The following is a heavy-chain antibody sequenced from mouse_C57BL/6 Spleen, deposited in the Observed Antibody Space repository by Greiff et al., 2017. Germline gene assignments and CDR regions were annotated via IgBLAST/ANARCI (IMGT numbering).Heavy chain of an antibody. V-gene: IGHV5-6*02. CDR2: ISSGGSYT. J-gene: IGHJ2*01. CDR1: GFTFSSYG. CDR3: ARRGGNYPFDY. Sequence: EVKLVESGGDLVKPGGSLKLSCAASGFTFSSYGMSWVRQTPDKRLEWVATISSGGSYTYYPDSVKGRFTISRDNAKNTLYLQMSSLKSEDTAMYYCARRGGNYPFDYWGQGTTLTVSS. D-gene: IGHD2-1*01.